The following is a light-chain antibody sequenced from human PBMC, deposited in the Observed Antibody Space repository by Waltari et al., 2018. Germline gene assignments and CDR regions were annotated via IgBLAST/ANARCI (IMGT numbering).Light chain of an antibody. Sequence: QSVLTQPPSASGAPGQRVTISCTGSSSNIGAGSYVSWYQQFPRTAPKLLIYENNKRPSWVSDRFSESKSGTSASLTITGLQSEDEADYYCSAWDSSLSTVLFGGGTRLTVL. CDR2: ENN. V-gene: IGLV1-40*01. J-gene: IGLJ2*01. CDR1: SSNIGAGSY. CDR3: SAWDSSLSTVL.